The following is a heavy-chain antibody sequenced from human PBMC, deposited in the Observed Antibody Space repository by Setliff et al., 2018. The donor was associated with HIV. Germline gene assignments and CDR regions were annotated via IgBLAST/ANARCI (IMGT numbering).Heavy chain of an antibody. Sequence: PSETLSLTCAVYGESFSGFYWTWVRQPPGKGLEWIGDINHTGSSYYNPSLNDRATISLDTSKNQFSLKLNSVTAADTAVYYCARDVLDLVISVYGFWGQGIPVTVSS. CDR3: ARDVLDLVISVYGF. CDR1: GESFSGFY. CDR2: INHTGSS. J-gene: IGHJ4*02. D-gene: IGHD3-22*01. V-gene: IGHV4-34*01.